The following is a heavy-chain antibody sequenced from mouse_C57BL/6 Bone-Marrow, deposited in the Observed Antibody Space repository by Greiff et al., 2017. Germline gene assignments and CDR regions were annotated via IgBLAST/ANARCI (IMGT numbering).Heavy chain of an antibody. D-gene: IGHD3-1*01. Sequence: VQLKESGGGLVKPGGSLKLSCAASGFTFSSYTMSWVRQTPEKRLEWVATISGGGGNTYYPDSVKGRFTISRDNAKNTLYLQMSSLRSEDTALYYCARGLAGFDYWGQGTTLTVSS. V-gene: IGHV5-9*01. CDR2: ISGGGGNT. J-gene: IGHJ2*01. CDR1: GFTFSSYT. CDR3: ARGLAGFDY.